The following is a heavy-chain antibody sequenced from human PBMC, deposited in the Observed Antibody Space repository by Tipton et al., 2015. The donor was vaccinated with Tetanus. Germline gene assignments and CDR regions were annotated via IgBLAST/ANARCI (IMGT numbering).Heavy chain of an antibody. CDR1: GGSMSNNY. J-gene: IGHJ4*02. CDR3: ARTTRRWLHPDY. D-gene: IGHD5-24*01. V-gene: IGHV4-59*01. CDR2: IFYSGRT. Sequence: TLSLTCTVSGGSMSNNYWSWIRQPPGKGLEWIAYIFYSGRTQYNPSLKSRVTISVDTAKNQFSLQLNSVTAADTAVYYCARTTRRWLHPDYWGQGTLVTVSS.